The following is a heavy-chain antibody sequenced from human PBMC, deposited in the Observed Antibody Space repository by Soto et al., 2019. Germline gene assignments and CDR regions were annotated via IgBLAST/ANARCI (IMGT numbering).Heavy chain of an antibody. Sequence: QVQLQQWGAGLLKPSETLSLTCAVHSGSFSSYYCTWTRQPPGKGLEWIGEIHPSGDTDYHPSLSNRVPIARDTTKSQCCLRLSSVTAADTAVYFCPGGRDPHEGGRTWGQGTLVTVSS. CDR1: SGSFSSYY. V-gene: IGHV4-34*02. D-gene: IGHD3-16*01. J-gene: IGHJ5*02. CDR2: IHPSGDT. CDR3: PGGRDPHEGGRT.